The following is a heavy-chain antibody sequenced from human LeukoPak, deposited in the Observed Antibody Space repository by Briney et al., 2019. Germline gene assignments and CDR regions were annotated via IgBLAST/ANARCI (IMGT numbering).Heavy chain of an antibody. V-gene: IGHV3-74*01. Sequence: GGSLRLSCVASKFTFSTYWMHWVRQAPGKGLVWVSRINAGGTSTTYADSVKGRFTISRDSAKKTLYLQMNSLRAEDTAVYYCAGWDYYYMDVWGKGTTVTVSS. D-gene: IGHD6-19*01. CDR2: INAGGTST. CDR3: AGWDYYYMDV. J-gene: IGHJ6*03. CDR1: KFTFSTYW.